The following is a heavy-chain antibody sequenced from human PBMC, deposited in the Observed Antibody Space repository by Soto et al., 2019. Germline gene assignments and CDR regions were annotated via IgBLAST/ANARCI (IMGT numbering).Heavy chain of an antibody. CDR2: INHSGST. D-gene: IGHD3-22*01. J-gene: IGHJ4*02. Sequence: PSETLSLTCTVSGGSISSSSYYWGWIRQPPGKGLEWIGSINHSGSTNYNPSLKSRVTISVDTSKNQFSLKLSSVTAADTALYYCARRARYYYDSSGYLWWGQGTLVTVSS. CDR3: ARRARYYYDSSGYLW. CDR1: GGSISSSSYY. V-gene: IGHV4-39*07.